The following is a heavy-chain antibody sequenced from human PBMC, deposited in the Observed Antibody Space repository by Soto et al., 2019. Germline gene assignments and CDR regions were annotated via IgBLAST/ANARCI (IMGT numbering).Heavy chain of an antibody. V-gene: IGHV3-30-3*01. J-gene: IGHJ4*02. CDR3: AKVSPMGYFFDF. CDR1: GFAFNTYS. CDR2: ISYDGSNK. Sequence: GGSLRLSCAASGFAFNTYSMHWVRQAPGRGLEWVAVISYDGSNKFYADSVKGRFTISRDNSKDTLYLEMNSLRGEDTAVYYCAKVSPMGYFFDFWGQGTLVTVSS.